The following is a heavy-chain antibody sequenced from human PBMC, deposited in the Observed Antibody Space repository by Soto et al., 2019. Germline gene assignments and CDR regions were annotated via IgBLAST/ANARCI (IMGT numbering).Heavy chain of an antibody. CDR1: GDTFAFYS. CDR2: INPILSMS. Sequence: SVKVSCKASGDTFAFYSINWVRQAPGLGLEWMGRINPILSMSNYAQRFQGRVTMTADKSTSTAYMVLNSLRSEDTAMYYCATSYGSGYRAFDYWGQGALVTVSS. J-gene: IGHJ4*02. D-gene: IGHD3-10*01. V-gene: IGHV1-69*02. CDR3: ATSYGSGYRAFDY.